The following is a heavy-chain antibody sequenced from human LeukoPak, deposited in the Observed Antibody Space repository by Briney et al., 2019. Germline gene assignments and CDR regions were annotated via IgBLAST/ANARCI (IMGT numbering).Heavy chain of an antibody. D-gene: IGHD1-26*01. V-gene: IGHV1-8*01. CDR1: GYTFTSYD. CDR2: MNPNSGHT. CDR3: ARSIVGVRKRNDY. J-gene: IGHJ4*02. Sequence: ASVKVSCKASGYTFTSYDIIWVRQASGQGLEWMGWMNPNSGHTGYAQKFQGRVTMTRTTSISTAYMELTSLASEDSAVYYCARSIVGVRKRNDYWGQGTLVTVSS.